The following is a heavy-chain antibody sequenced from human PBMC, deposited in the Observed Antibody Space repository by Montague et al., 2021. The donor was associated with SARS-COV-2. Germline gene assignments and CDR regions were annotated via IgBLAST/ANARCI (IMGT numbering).Heavy chain of an antibody. J-gene: IGHJ4*02. Sequence: VKPTQILTLTCTFSGFSLSTSGVGVGWIRQPPGKALERLALIYWDDDKRYSPSLKSRLTITKDTSKNQVVLTMTNIDPVDTATYYCAHRRPLWGYFDYWGQGTLVTVSS. CDR1: GFSLSTSGVG. D-gene: IGHD7-27*01. V-gene: IGHV2-5*02. CDR2: IYWDDDK. CDR3: AHRRPLWGYFDY.